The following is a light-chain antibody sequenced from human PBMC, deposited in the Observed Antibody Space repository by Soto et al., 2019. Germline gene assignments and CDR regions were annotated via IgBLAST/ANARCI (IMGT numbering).Light chain of an antibody. Sequence: EIVLTQSPGTLSLSPGERATLSCRASQSLSTSYLGWFQQKPGQAPRLLISGASSRATGIPDRFSGSGSGTDFTLTISRLEPEDFAVYYCQQDGFSPLTFGQGTKVDIK. CDR1: QSLSTSY. J-gene: IGKJ1*01. CDR3: QQDGFSPLT. CDR2: GAS. V-gene: IGKV3-20*01.